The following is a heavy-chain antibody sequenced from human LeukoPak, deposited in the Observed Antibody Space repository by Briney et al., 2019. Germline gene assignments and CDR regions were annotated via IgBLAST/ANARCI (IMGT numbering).Heavy chain of an antibody. CDR2: MNPNSGNT. CDR1: GYTFTSYD. V-gene: IGHV1-8*01. Sequence: ASVKVSCKASGYTFTSYDINWVRQATGQGLEWMGWMNPNSGNTGYAQKLQGRVTMTTDTSTSTAYMELRSLRSDDTAVYYCARTEMVVAASNYWGQGTLVTVSS. D-gene: IGHD2-15*01. CDR3: ARTEMVVAASNY. J-gene: IGHJ4*02.